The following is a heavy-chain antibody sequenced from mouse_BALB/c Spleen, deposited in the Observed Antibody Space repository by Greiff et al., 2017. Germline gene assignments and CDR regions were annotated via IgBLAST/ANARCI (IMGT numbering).Heavy chain of an antibody. J-gene: IGHJ2*01. CDR2: ISNGGGST. Sequence: EVQLVESGGGLVQPGGSLKLSCAASGFTFSSYTMSWVRQTPEKRLEWVAYISNGGGSTYYPDTVKGRFTISRDNAKNTLYLQMSSLKSEDTAMYYCARQILLGFDYWGQGTTLTVSS. D-gene: IGHD1-1*01. V-gene: IGHV5-12-2*01. CDR1: GFTFSSYT. CDR3: ARQILLGFDY.